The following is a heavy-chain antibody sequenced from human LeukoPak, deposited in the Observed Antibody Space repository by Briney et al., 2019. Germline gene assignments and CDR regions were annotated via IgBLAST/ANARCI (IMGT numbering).Heavy chain of an antibody. J-gene: IGHJ3*02. CDR2: FDPEDGET. CDR3: ATVVNYYDSSGYYDAFDI. V-gene: IGHV1-24*01. CDR1: GYTLTELS. D-gene: IGHD3-22*01. Sequence: ASVKVSCKVSGYTLTELSMHWVRQAPGKGLEWMGGFDPEDGETIYAQKFQGRVTMTEDTSTDTAYMELSSLRSEDTAVYYCATVVNYYDSSGYYDAFDIWGQGTMVTVSS.